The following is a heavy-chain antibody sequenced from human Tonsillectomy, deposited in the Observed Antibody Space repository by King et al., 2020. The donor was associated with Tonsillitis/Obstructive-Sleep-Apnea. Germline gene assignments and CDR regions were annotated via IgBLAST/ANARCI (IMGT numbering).Heavy chain of an antibody. CDR1: GYTFTDTY. J-gene: IGHJ4*02. CDR3: AAHDHSNGWSFDS. V-gene: IGHV1-2*02. CDR2: INPNSGGT. Sequence: VQLVESGAEVKKPGASVRVSCTASGYTFTDTYMHWVRQAPGQGLEWMGWINPNSGGTNYAQKVQVRVTMTRDTANSTAYMQLSRLTPDATAVDYGAAHDHSNGWSFDSWGRGPLVTVSS. D-gene: IGHD6-19*01.